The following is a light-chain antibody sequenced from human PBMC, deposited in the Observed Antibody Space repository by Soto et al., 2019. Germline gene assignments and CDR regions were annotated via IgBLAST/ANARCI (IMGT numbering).Light chain of an antibody. Sequence: DIQMTQSPSTLSASLGDRVTITCRASQSISNWVAWYQQQPGKAPKLLIYKASSLESGVPSRFSGSGSGTEFTLTISRLEPEDCAVYFCLQYGDSSWTFGQGTKVDIK. V-gene: IGKV1-5*03. J-gene: IGKJ1*01. CDR1: QSISNW. CDR3: LQYGDSSWT. CDR2: KAS.